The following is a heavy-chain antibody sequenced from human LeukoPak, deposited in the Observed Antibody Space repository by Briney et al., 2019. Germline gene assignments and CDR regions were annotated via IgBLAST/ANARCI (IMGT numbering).Heavy chain of an antibody. Sequence: SSETLSLTCTVSGGSISSYYWSWIRQPPGNGLGWIGYIYYSGSTNYNPSLKRRVTISVDTSKNQFSLKLSSVTAADTAVYYCARYIFLEWFSVGNYMDVWGKGTTVTVSS. CDR1: GGSISSYY. J-gene: IGHJ6*03. D-gene: IGHD3-3*01. CDR3: ARYIFLEWFSVGNYMDV. CDR2: IYYSGST. V-gene: IGHV4-59*01.